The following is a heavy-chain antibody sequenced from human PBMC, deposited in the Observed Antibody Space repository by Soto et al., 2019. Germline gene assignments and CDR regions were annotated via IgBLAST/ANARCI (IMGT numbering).Heavy chain of an antibody. CDR1: GYTFSNYD. CDR3: ARGKSLEN. D-gene: IGHD1-1*01. V-gene: IGHV1-8*01. J-gene: IGHJ4*02. Sequence: QAQLVQSGAEVKKPGASVKVSCKASGYTFSNYDINWVRQATGQGLEWMGWMNPNSGNTGYAQKFQGRGTMTRDTSITTAYMELSSLRSDDMAVYYCARGKSLENWGQGTLVTVSS. CDR2: MNPNSGNT.